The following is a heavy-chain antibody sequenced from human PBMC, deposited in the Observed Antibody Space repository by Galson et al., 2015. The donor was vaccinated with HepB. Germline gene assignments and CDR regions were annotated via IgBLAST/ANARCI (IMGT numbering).Heavy chain of an antibody. CDR2: ISSSSSTI. D-gene: IGHD3-22*01. CDR1: GFTFSSYS. J-gene: IGHJ3*02. V-gene: IGHV3-48*01. CDR3: ARVTGSNYYDSCGYWWDAFDI. Sequence: SLRLSCAASGFTFSSYSMNWVRQAPGKGLEWVSYISSSSSTIYYADSVKGRFTISRDNAKYSLYLQMNSLRAEDTAVYYCARVTGSNYYDSCGYWWDAFDIWGQGTMVTVSS.